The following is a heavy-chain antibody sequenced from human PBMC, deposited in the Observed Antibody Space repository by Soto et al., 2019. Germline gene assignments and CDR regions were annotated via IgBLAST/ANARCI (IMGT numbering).Heavy chain of an antibody. J-gene: IGHJ5*02. V-gene: IGHV4-31*03. Sequence: SETLSLTCTVSGGSISSGGYYWNWIRQHPGKGLEWIGYIYYSGSTYYNPSLKSRVTISVDTSKNQFSLKLSSVTAADTAVYYCARGYCSGGSCYSGRRFPNWFDPWGQGTLVTVSS. CDR1: GGSISSGGYY. CDR2: IYYSGST. D-gene: IGHD2-15*01. CDR3: ARGYCSGGSCYSGRRFPNWFDP.